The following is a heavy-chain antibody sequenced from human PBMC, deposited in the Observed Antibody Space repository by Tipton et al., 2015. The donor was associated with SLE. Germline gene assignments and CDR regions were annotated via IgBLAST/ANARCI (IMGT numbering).Heavy chain of an antibody. CDR1: GGSISSHY. J-gene: IGHJ3*02. D-gene: IGHD3-9*01. CDR3: AGTNYDVLTGYHRVDTFDI. CDR2: IYSGGST. V-gene: IGHV4-59*11. Sequence: TLSLTCTVSGGSISSHYWSWIRQPPGKTLKWIGYIYSGGSTNYNPSLKSRVCISVDTSKNQISLKLSSVTAADTAVYYCAGTNYDVLTGYHRVDTFDIWGQGTMVTVSS.